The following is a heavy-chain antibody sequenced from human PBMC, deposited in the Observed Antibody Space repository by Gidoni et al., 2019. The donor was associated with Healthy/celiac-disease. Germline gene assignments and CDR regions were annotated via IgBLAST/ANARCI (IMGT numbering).Heavy chain of an antibody. V-gene: IGHV3-33*01. CDR3: ARGTTGGGNSDLYY. CDR2: IWYDGSNK. D-gene: IGHD2-21*02. CDR1: GFTFSSYG. J-gene: IGHJ4*02. Sequence: QVQLVESGGGVVQPGRSLRLSCAASGFTFSSYGMHWVRQAPGTGLEWVAVIWYDGSNKYYADSVKGRFTISRDNSKNTLYLQMNSLRAEDTAVYYCARGTTGGGNSDLYYWGQGTLVTVSS.